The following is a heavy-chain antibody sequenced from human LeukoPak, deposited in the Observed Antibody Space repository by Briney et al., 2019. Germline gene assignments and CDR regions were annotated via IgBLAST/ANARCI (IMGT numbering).Heavy chain of an antibody. J-gene: IGHJ4*01. Sequence: GGSLRLSCGASGFXFSSYTMNWVRQAPRKGLEWASHMAGSSGYISYADTVKGRCTISRDNAKKSLCLQMTSLTGEDTAVYYCAGDRGAYCGGDCYLGFDYWGRGTLVTVSS. CDR3: AGDRGAYCGGDCYLGFDY. CDR2: MAGSSGYI. D-gene: IGHD2-21*02. CDR1: GFXFSSYT. V-gene: IGHV3-21*01.